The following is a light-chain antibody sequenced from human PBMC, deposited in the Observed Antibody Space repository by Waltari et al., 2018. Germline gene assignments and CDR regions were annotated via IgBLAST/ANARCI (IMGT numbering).Light chain of an antibody. CDR2: AVS. V-gene: IGLV2-14*01. CDR1: SSAFGNYNH. J-gene: IGLJ3*02. Sequence: QSALTQPASVSGSPGQSITISCTGTSSAFGNYNHVSWVQQHPDKAPKPSIYAVSARPSGVSDRFAGTKPANPAALTISGLQAEDEAHYYCSSVTSTTTWVFGGGTKLTVL. CDR3: SSVTSTTTWV.